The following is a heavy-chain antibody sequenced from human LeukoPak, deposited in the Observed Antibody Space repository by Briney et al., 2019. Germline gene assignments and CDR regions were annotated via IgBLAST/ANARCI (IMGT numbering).Heavy chain of an antibody. CDR3: ARDQLGILTGYSA. J-gene: IGHJ5*02. V-gene: IGHV4-4*02. CDR2: IYHSGST. D-gene: IGHD3-9*01. CDR1: GFTFSSYW. Sequence: GSLRLSCAASGFTFSSYWMSWVRQPPGKGLEWIGEIYHSGSTNYNPSLKSRVTISVDKSKNQFSLKLSSVTAADTAVYYCARDQLGILTGYSAWGQGTLVTVSS.